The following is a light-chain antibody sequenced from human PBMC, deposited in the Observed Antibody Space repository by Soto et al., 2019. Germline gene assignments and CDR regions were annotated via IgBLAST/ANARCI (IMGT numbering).Light chain of an antibody. CDR3: LLYYGGPLV. CDR1: TGAVTSGYY. V-gene: IGLV7-43*01. CDR2: NTS. Sequence: QAVVTQEPSLTVSPGGTVTLTCGSSTGAVTSGYYPNWFQQKPGQAPRTLIYNTSNKHSWTPARFSGSLLGGKAALTLSGAQPEDEADYYCLLYYGGPLVFGGGTKLTVL. J-gene: IGLJ2*01.